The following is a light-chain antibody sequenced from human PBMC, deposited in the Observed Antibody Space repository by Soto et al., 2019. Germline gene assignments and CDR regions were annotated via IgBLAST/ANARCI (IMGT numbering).Light chain of an antibody. J-gene: IGKJ2*01. Sequence: DIQMTQSPSTLSASVGDRVNITCRASQSISSWLAWYQQKPGKAPKLLIYDVSSLESGVPSRFSGSGSGTEFTLTLSSLQPDDFATYYCQQYNSYPYTFGQGTKLEIK. CDR3: QQYNSYPYT. V-gene: IGKV1-5*01. CDR1: QSISSW. CDR2: DVS.